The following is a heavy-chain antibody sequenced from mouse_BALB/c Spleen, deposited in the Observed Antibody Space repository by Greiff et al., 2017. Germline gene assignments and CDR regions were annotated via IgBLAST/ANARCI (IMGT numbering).Heavy chain of an antibody. CDR1: GYTFTSYW. CDR3: AIGYYYGSRALYYYAMDY. Sequence: QVQLQQPGAELVRPGASVKLSCKASGYTFTSYWMNWVKQRPGQGLEWIGMIDPSDSETHYNQMCKDKATLTVDKSSSTAYMQLSSLTSEDSAVYYCAIGYYYGSRALYYYAMDYWGQGTSVAVGS. CDR2: IDPSDSET. D-gene: IGHD1-1*01. V-gene: IGHV1-61*01. J-gene: IGHJ4*01.